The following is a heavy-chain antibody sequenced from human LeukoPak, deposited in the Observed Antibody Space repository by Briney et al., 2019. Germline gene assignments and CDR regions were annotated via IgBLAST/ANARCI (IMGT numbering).Heavy chain of an antibody. CDR1: GFTFSSYS. Sequence: PGGSLRLSCAASGFTFSSYSMNWVRQAPGKGLEWVSYISSSSSTIYYADSVKGRFTISRDNAKNSLYLQMNSLRAEDTAVYYCARPFRGFYYDSSGYLDWGQGTLVTVSS. V-gene: IGHV3-48*01. D-gene: IGHD3-22*01. J-gene: IGHJ4*02. CDR2: ISSSSSTI. CDR3: ARPFRGFYYDSSGYLD.